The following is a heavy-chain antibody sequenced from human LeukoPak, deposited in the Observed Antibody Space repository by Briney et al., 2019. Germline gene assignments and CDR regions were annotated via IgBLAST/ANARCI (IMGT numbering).Heavy chain of an antibody. CDR2: IYYSGST. V-gene: IGHV4-59*01. J-gene: IGHJ4*02. CDR3: ARDRLFSD. Sequence: SETLSLTCTVSGVSISSYYWSWIRQPPGKGLEWIGYIYYSGSTNYNPSLKSRVTISVDTSKNQFSLKLSSVTAADTAVYYCARDRLFSDWGQGTLVTVSS. CDR1: GVSISSYY.